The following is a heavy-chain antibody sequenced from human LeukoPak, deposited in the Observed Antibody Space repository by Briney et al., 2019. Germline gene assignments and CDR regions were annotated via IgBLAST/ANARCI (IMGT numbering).Heavy chain of an antibody. CDR2: IYTSGST. D-gene: IGHD2-2*01. CDR3: ARDEVVPAAILLDP. V-gene: IGHV4-4*07. Sequence: SETLSLTCTVSGGSISSYYWSWIRQPAGKGLEWIGRIYTSGSTNYSPSLKSRVTMSVDTSKNQFPLKLSSVTAADTAVYYCARDEVVPAAILLDPWGQGTLVTVSS. CDR1: GGSISSYY. J-gene: IGHJ5*02.